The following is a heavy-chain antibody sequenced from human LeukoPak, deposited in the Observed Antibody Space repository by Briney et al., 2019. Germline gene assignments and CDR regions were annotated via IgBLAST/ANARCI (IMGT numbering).Heavy chain of an antibody. CDR2: IKKDGSEK. CDR3: ARHGRDREYSTVDY. D-gene: IGHD2/OR15-2a*01. J-gene: IGHJ4*02. Sequence: GSLRLSCAASGFTLSSFWMSWVRQAPGQGLEWVAYIKKDGSEKQYVDSVKGRFTISRDNAKNPLSLQMNSLRAEDTAVYYWARHGRDREYSTVDYWGQGTLVTVTS. CDR1: GFTLSSFW. V-gene: IGHV3-7*02.